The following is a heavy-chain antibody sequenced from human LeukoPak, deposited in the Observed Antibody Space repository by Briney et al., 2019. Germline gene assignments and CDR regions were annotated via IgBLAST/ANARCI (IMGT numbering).Heavy chain of an antibody. D-gene: IGHD3-9*01. CDR1: GYTFPSYG. CDR2: MNAYNGYT. CDR3: ARAVHHYDILTGYFDY. Sequence: SVKVSFKASGYTFPSYGFSWVRQAPGQGLEWVGWMNAYNGYTNYAQKLQGRVTMTTDTSTSTVYMELRSLRSDDTAVYYCARAVHHYDILTGYFDYWGQGTLVTVSS. V-gene: IGHV1-18*01. J-gene: IGHJ4*02.